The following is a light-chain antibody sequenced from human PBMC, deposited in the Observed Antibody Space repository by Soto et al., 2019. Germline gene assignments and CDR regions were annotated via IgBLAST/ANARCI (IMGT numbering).Light chain of an antibody. Sequence: ELVLTQSPGTLSLSPGERATLSCRASQTVRNNYLAWYQQKPGQAPRFLIYDASSRATGIPDRFSGGGSGTDFTLTISILGPEDFAVYYCQQFSSHPLTFGGGTKVDIK. CDR2: DAS. V-gene: IGKV3-20*01. CDR1: QTVRNNY. CDR3: QQFSSHPLT. J-gene: IGKJ4*01.